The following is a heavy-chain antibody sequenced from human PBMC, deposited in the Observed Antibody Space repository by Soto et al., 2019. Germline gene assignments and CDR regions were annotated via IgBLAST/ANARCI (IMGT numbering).Heavy chain of an antibody. J-gene: IGHJ6*02. CDR2: IKQDGSEK. V-gene: IGHV3-7*03. Sequence: GGSLRLSCAASGFTFSSYWMSWVRQAPGKGLEWVANIKQDGSEKNYVDSVKGRFTLSRDNARKSVFLQMNSLRVEDTAVYYCAREGTIGIPDGLDVWGQGTTVTVSS. D-gene: IGHD1-1*01. CDR3: AREGTIGIPDGLDV. CDR1: GFTFSSYW.